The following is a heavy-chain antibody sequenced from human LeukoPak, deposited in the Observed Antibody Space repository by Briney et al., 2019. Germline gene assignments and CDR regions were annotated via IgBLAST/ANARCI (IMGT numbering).Heavy chain of an antibody. CDR3: ARDSVNMIRGAHDY. CDR2: INPNSGGT. Sequence: ASVKVSCKASGYTFTGYYMHWVRQAPGQGLEWMGWINPNSGGTNYAQKFQGRVTMTRDTSISTAYMELSRLRSDDAAVYYCARDSVNMIRGAHDYWGQGTLVTVSS. D-gene: IGHD3-10*01. V-gene: IGHV1-2*02. CDR1: GYTFTGYY. J-gene: IGHJ4*02.